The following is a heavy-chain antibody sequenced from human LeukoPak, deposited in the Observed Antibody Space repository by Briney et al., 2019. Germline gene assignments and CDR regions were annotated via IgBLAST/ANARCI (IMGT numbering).Heavy chain of an antibody. D-gene: IGHD2-2*01. Sequence: PGGSLRLSCAASGFTFGSYSMNWVRQAPGKGLEWVSSISSSSSYIYYADSVKGRFTISRDNAKNSLYLQMNSLRAEDTAVYYCARGSRSSSPLNFDYWGQGTLVTVSS. J-gene: IGHJ4*02. CDR3: ARGSRSSSPLNFDY. CDR1: GFTFGSYS. CDR2: ISSSSSYI. V-gene: IGHV3-21*01.